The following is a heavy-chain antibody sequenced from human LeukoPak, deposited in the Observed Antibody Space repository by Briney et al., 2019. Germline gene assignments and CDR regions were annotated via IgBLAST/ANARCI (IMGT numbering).Heavy chain of an antibody. CDR1: GGSISNTTYY. CDR2: IYYSGST. Sequence: PSETLSLTCTVSGGSISNTTYYWGWIRQPPGKGLEWIGSIYYSGSTYYNPSLKSRVTISVDTSKNQFSLKLSSVTAADTAVYYCAGRGTSIAARRGWFDPWGQGTLVTVSS. V-gene: IGHV4-39*07. D-gene: IGHD6-6*01. J-gene: IGHJ5*02. CDR3: AGRGTSIAARRGWFDP.